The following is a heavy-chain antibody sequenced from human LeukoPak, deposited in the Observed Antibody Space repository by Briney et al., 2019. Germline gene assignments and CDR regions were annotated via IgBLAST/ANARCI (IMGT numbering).Heavy chain of an antibody. D-gene: IGHD3-22*01. CDR3: AREKVVVNGNDAFDI. CDR2: IYYSGST. CDR1: GGSISSSSYY. V-gene: IGHV4-39*07. Sequence: PSEALSLTCTVSGGSISSSSYYWGWIRQPPGKGLEWIGSIYYSGSTYYNPSLKSRVTTSVDTSKNQFSLKLSSVTAADTAVYYCAREKVVVNGNDAFDIWGQGTMVTVSS. J-gene: IGHJ3*02.